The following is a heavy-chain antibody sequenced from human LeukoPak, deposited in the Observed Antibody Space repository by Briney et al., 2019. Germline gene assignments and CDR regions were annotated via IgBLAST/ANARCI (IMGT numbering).Heavy chain of an antibody. CDR1: GFTFSSYW. J-gene: IGHJ6*03. V-gene: IGHV3-7*01. Sequence: GGSLRLSCAASGFTFSSYWMSWVRQAPGKGLEWVANIKQDGSEKYYVDSVKGRFTISRDNAKNSLYLQMNSRRVEDTAVYYCARARYSSSSGYYYYMDVWGKGTTVTVSS. CDR2: IKQDGSEK. CDR3: ARARYSSSSGYYYYMDV. D-gene: IGHD6-6*01.